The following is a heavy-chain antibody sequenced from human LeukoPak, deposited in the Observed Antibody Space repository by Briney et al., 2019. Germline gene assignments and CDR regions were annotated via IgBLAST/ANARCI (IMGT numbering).Heavy chain of an antibody. CDR2: FDPEDGET. J-gene: IGHJ4*02. Sequence: ASVKVPCKVSGYTLTELSMHWVRQAPGKGLEWMGGFDPEDGETIYAQKFQGRVTMTEDTSTDTAYMELSSLRSEDTAVYYCATVGRAVAGQIFDYWGQGTLVTVSS. D-gene: IGHD6-19*01. CDR1: GYTLTELS. V-gene: IGHV1-24*01. CDR3: ATVGRAVAGQIFDY.